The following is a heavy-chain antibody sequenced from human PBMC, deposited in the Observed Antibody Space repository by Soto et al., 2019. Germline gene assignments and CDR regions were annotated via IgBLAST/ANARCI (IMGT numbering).Heavy chain of an antibody. CDR1: GYIFVNYG. J-gene: IGHJ6*02. D-gene: IGHD3-16*01. V-gene: IGHV1-18*01. Sequence: QVKRVQSGDEVKKPGASVKVSCKASGYIFVNYGIAWVRQAPGQGLGWMGWISPYTGNTHSATKVQGRLTMTTDTYTSTAYMDLGSLTSDDTAVYYCVMVDNYVTPTPQDVWGQGTTVTVSS. CDR3: VMVDNYVTPTPQDV. CDR2: ISPYTGNT.